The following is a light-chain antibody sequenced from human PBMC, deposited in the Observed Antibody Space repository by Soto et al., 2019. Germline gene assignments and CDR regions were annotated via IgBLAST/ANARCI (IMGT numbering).Light chain of an antibody. CDR1: QSVSGSY. Sequence: EIVWTQSPGTLSLSPGERATLSCRASQSVSGSYLAWYQHKPGQAPRLLIYGASSRATGIPDRFSGSGSGTDFALTISRLEPEDFAVYYCQQYGGSPLYTFGQGTKLEI. V-gene: IGKV3-20*01. CDR3: QQYGGSPLYT. J-gene: IGKJ2*01. CDR2: GAS.